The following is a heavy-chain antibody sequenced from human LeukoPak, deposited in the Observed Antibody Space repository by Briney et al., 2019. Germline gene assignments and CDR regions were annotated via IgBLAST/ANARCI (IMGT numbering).Heavy chain of an antibody. V-gene: IGHV3-53*01. J-gene: IGHJ6*03. CDR2: IYSGGST. Sequence: GGSLRLSCAASGFTVSSNYMSWVRQAPGKGLEWVSVIYSGGSTYYADSMKGRFTISRDNSKNTLYLQMNSLRAEDTAVYYCAREWGNSYMDVWGKGTTVTVSS. CDR1: GFTVSSNY. CDR3: AREWGNSYMDV. D-gene: IGHD2/OR15-2a*01.